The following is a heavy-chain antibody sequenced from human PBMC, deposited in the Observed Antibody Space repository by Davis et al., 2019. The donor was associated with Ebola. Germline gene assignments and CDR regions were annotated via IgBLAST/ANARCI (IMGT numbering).Heavy chain of an antibody. D-gene: IGHD6-13*01. CDR1: GGSFSGYY. J-gene: IGHJ4*02. V-gene: IGHV4-34*01. CDR3: ARGPLGGIAAAGNDY. Sequence: GSLRLSCAVYGGSFSGYYWSWIRQPPGKGLEWIGEINHSGSTNYNPSLKSRVTISVDTSKNQFSLKLSSVTAADTAVYYCARGPLGGIAAAGNDYWGQGTLVTVSS. CDR2: INHSGST.